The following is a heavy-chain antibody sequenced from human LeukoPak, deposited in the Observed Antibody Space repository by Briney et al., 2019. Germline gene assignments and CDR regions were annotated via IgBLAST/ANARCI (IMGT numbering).Heavy chain of an antibody. Sequence: PSETLSLTCTVSGGSISSSSYYWGWIRQPPGKRLEWIGSIYYSGSTYYNPSLKSRVTISVDTSKNQFSLKLSSVTAADTAVYYCARVATRPFDYWGQGTLVTVSS. CDR2: IYYSGST. J-gene: IGHJ4*02. V-gene: IGHV4-39*01. CDR3: ARVATRPFDY. CDR1: GGSISSSSYY. D-gene: IGHD5-12*01.